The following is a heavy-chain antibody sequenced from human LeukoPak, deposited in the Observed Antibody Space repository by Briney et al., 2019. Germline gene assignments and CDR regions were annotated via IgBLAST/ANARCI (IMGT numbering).Heavy chain of an antibody. CDR2: INHSGST. CDR3: AREDIVLMVYATHYFDY. V-gene: IGHV4-34*01. J-gene: IGHJ4*02. D-gene: IGHD2-8*01. CDR1: GGSFSGYY. Sequence: PSETLSLTCAVYGGSFSGYYWSWIRQPPGKGLEWIGGINHSGSTYYNPSLKSRVTISVDTSKNQFSLKLSSVTAADTAVYYCAREDIVLMVYATHYFDYWGQGTLVTVSS.